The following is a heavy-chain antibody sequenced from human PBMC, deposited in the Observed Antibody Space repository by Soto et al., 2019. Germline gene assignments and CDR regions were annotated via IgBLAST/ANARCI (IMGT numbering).Heavy chain of an antibody. D-gene: IGHD3-16*01. CDR3: AKDGGSLQVDY. V-gene: IGHV3-30*18. CDR1: GFTFSSYG. CDR2: ISYDGSNK. Sequence: QVQLVETGGGVVQPGRSLRLSCAASGFTFSSYGMHWVRQAPGKGLEWVAVISYDGSNKYYADSVKGRFTISRDNSKNTLYLQMNSLRAEDTAVYYCAKDGGSLQVDYWGQGTLVTVSS. J-gene: IGHJ4*02.